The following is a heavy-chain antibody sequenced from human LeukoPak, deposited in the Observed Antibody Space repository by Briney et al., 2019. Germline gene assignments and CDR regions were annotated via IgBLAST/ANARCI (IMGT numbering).Heavy chain of an antibody. D-gene: IGHD6-19*01. CDR2: AYYSGST. CDR3: ARNSAVATSRSWSDP. J-gene: IGHJ5*02. Sequence: RTSETLSLTCSVFDGSISNYYWSWIRQPPGKGLEWIGYAYYSGSTTYNPSLESRVTISVDTSKNQFSLKLTAVTAADTAVYYCARNSAVATSRSWSDPWGQGTLVTVSS. CDR1: DGSISNYY. V-gene: IGHV4-59*08.